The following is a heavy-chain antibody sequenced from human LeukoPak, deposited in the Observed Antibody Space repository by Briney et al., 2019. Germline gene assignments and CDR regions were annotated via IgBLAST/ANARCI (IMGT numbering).Heavy chain of an antibody. CDR3: ARSSIAAAGTVGFDY. D-gene: IGHD6-13*01. CDR2: IGAYNGNT. J-gene: IGHJ4*02. CDR1: GYTFTSYG. V-gene: IGHV1-18*04. Sequence: GASVKVSCKASGYTFTSYGISWVRQAPGQGLEWMGWIGAYNGNTNYAQKIQGRVTMTTDTSTSTAYMELRSLRSDDTAVYYCARSSIAAAGTVGFDYWGQGTLVTVSS.